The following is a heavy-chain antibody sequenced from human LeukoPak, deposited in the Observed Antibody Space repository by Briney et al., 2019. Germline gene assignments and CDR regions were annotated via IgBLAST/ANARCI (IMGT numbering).Heavy chain of an antibody. V-gene: IGHV4-34*01. Sequence: SETLSLTCAVYGGSFSGYYWSWIRQPPGKGLEWIGEINHSGSTNYNPSLKSRVTISVDTSKNQFSLKLSSVTAADTAVYYCAGGETYYDILTGYYKSYYFDYWGQGTLGTVSS. CDR3: AGGETYYDILTGYYKSYYFDY. CDR2: INHSGST. D-gene: IGHD3-9*01. J-gene: IGHJ4*02. CDR1: GGSFSGYY.